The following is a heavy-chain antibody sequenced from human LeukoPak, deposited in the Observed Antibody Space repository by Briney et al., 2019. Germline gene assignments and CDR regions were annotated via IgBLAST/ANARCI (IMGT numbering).Heavy chain of an antibody. CDR1: GFTFSNHW. CDR2: IRHDGSDT. V-gene: IGHV3-7*03. D-gene: IGHD3-10*01. CDR3: AKEASGYGYYFDY. J-gene: IGHJ4*02. Sequence: TGGSLRLSCAASGFTFSNHWMSWVRQPPGKGLEWVANIRHDGSDTKYVDSVKGRFTISRDNAKNSLYLQMNTLRAEDAAVYYCAKEASGYGYYFDYWGQGTLVTVSS.